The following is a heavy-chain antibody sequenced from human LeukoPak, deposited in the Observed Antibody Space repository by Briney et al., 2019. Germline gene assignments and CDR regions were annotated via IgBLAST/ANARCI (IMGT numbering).Heavy chain of an antibody. CDR1: GFTFSSYS. CDR3: ASDSEGDCSSTSCYGSGHIN. CDR2: ISSSSSTI. D-gene: IGHD2-2*01. V-gene: IGHV3-48*01. Sequence: GGSLRLSCAASGFTFSSYSMNWVRQAPGKGLEWVSYISSSSSTIYYADSVKGRFTISRDNAKNSLYLQMNSLRAEDTAVYYCASDSEGDCSSTSCYGSGHINWGQGTLVTVSS. J-gene: IGHJ4*02.